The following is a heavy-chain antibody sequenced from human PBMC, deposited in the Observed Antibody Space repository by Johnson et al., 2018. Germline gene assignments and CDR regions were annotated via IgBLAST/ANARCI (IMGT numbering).Heavy chain of an antibody. CDR2: MSYDGINK. Sequence: QVQLVQSGGGVVQPGRSLRLSCAASGFTFSSYAMHWVRQAPGKGLEWVAVMSYDGINKYYTDSVKGRFTISRHNSKNTLYLQMKSLKGEDTAVYYCARRVEWLLNYYYYYMDVWGTGTPVTVSS. CDR3: ARRVEWLLNYYYYYMDV. J-gene: IGHJ6*03. D-gene: IGHD3-3*01. V-gene: IGHV3-30-3*01. CDR1: GFTFSSYA.